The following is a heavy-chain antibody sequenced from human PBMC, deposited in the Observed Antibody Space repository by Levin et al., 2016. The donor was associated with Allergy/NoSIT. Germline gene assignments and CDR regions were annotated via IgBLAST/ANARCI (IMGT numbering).Heavy chain of an antibody. CDR3: ARASGWDIVLTYGMDV. J-gene: IGHJ6*02. Sequence: SETLSLTCTVSGGSISSGDYYWSWIRQHPGKGLEWIGYIYYSVSTYYNPSLKSRVTISVDTSKNQFSLKLSSVTAADTAVYYCARASGWDIVLTYGMDVWGQGTTVTVSS. CDR2: IYYSVST. V-gene: IGHV4-31*03. D-gene: IGHD2-8*01. CDR1: GGSISSGDYY.